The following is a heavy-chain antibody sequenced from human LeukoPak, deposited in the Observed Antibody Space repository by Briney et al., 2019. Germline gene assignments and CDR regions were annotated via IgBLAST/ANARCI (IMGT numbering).Heavy chain of an antibody. CDR2: ISWNSGSI. CDR3: ANGGYCSSTSCYTPFDY. J-gene: IGHJ4*02. D-gene: IGHD2-2*02. V-gene: IGHV3-9*01. Sequence: GGSLRLSCAASGFTFSSYAMSWVRQAPGKGLEWVSGISWNSGSIGYADSVKGRFTISRDNAKNSLYLQMNSLRAEDTALYYCANGGYCSSTSCYTPFDYWGQGTLVTVSS. CDR1: GFTFSSYA.